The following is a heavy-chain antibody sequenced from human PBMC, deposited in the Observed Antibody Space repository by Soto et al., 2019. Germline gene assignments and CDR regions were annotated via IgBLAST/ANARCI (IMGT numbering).Heavy chain of an antibody. J-gene: IGHJ4*02. CDR1: ADSISNYY. D-gene: IGHD5-12*01. CDR3: AREAEMATIDY. Sequence: SETLSLTCTVSADSISNYYWSWIRQPPGKGLEWIGYFSYRGSTNYNPSLKSRVTIPVDTSKNQFSLKLSSVTAADTAVYYCAREAEMATIDYWGQGTLVTVSS. CDR2: FSYRGST. V-gene: IGHV4-59*12.